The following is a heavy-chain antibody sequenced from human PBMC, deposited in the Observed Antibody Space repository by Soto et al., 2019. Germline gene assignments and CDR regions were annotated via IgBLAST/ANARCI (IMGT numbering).Heavy chain of an antibody. CDR1: GFTFNIYG. CDR3: AKDQASGQGSFES. V-gene: IGHV3-30*18. CDR2: ISYDGSNQ. Sequence: GWSLRLSCAASGFTFNIYGMHLVRQAPDKGLEWVALISYDGSNQYYADSVKGRFTISRDNSKSTLFLQMNSLRADDTAVYYCAKDQASGQGSFESWGKGTLVTVSS. J-gene: IGHJ4*02.